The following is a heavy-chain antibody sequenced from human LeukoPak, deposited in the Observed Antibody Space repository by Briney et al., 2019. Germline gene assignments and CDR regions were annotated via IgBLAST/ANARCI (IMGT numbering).Heavy chain of an antibody. J-gene: IGHJ5*02. Sequence: KSSETLSLTCTVSGDSISSETYHWGWIRQPPGQGLQWIGSIYHAGSTYYNPSLKSRVSISVDTSKDQFSLKLFPVTAADTAVYYCARSGWPMGGFDPWGQGILVTVSS. CDR3: ARSGWPMGGFDP. CDR1: GDSISSETYH. V-gene: IGHV4-39*01. CDR2: IYHAGST. D-gene: IGHD3-10*01.